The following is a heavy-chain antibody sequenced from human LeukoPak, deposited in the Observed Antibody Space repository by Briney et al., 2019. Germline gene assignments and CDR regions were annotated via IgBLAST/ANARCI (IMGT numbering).Heavy chain of an antibody. CDR1: GGSISSYY. J-gene: IGHJ4*02. CDR3: ARRITMIGGGWYFDY. V-gene: IGHV4-59*08. D-gene: IGHD3-22*01. Sequence: ASETLSLTCTVSGGSISSYYWSWIRQPPGKGLEWIGNINYSGSTNYNPSLKSRVTTSVDTSKNQFSLKLSSVTAADTAVYYCARRITMIGGGWYFDYWGQGTLVTVSS. CDR2: INYSGST.